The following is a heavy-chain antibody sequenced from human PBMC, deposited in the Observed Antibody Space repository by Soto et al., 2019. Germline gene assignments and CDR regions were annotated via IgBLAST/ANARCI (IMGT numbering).Heavy chain of an antibody. J-gene: IGHJ4*02. D-gene: IGHD5-18*01. CDR1: GYTFTSYG. CDR3: ARDQFDSYGPKGGLDY. Sequence: QVQLVQSGAEVKKPGASVKVSCKASGYTFTSYGISWVRQAPGQGLEWMGWISAYNGNTNYAQKLQGRVTMTTDTDTSTAYIELRSLRSDDTAVYYCARDQFDSYGPKGGLDYWGQGTLVTVSS. CDR2: ISAYNGNT. V-gene: IGHV1-18*01.